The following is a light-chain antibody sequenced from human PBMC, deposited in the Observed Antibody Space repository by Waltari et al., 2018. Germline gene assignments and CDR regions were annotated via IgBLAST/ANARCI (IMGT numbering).Light chain of an antibody. CDR3: QQYYSTVT. Sequence: DIVMTQSPDSLAVSLGERATITCRSSQSVLNRDTKKSYLAWYQQKSGQTPKLLIYCASTRESGVPDRFSGSGSGTDFTLTITSLQAEDVAVYYCQQYYSTVTFGGGTKVEIK. V-gene: IGKV4-1*01. CDR1: QSVLNRDTKKSY. J-gene: IGKJ4*01. CDR2: CAS.